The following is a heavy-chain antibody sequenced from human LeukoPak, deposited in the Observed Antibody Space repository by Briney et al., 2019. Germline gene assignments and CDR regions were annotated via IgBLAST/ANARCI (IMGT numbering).Heavy chain of an antibody. D-gene: IGHD3/OR15-3a*01. CDR2: IRYDGSNK. V-gene: IGHV3-30*02. J-gene: IGHJ4*02. CDR1: GFTFSSYG. CDR3: ARPFSDLVSSDY. Sequence: QSGGSLRLSCAASGFTFSSYGMHWVRQAPGKGLEWVAFIRYDGSNKYYADSVKGRFTISRDNSKNTLYLQMNTLRVEDTAVYYCARPFSDLVSSDYWGQGILVTVSS.